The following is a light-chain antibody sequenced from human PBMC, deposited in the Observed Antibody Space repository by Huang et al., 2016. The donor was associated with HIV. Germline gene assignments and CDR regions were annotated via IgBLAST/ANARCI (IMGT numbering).Light chain of an antibody. V-gene: IGKV2-28*01. CDR1: QNLLHSNGDNY. Sequence: DIVMTQSPLSLPVTPGEPASISCRSSQNLLHSNGDNYLDWYLQKPGQSPQLLIYWGSNRASGVPDRFSGSGSGTDVTLKISRVEAEDVGIYYCMQALQTPPWTFGQGTKVEIK. CDR3: MQALQTPPWT. J-gene: IGKJ1*01. CDR2: WGS.